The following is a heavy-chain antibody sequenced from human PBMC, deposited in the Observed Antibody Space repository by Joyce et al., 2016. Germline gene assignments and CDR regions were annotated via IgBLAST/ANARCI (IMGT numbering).Heavy chain of an antibody. D-gene: IGHD3-16*01. Sequence: QLVESGGGVVKPGGSLRLSCEASGSTFSSSSMSWFRQAPGKGLEWGAAISGTSYYIFHAETVRGRFNVSRDNAKKTLYLQMNSLRAEDSAVFYCARGGISYYYAMDVWGQGTTVTVSS. J-gene: IGHJ6*02. CDR3: ARGGISYYYAMDV. CDR2: ISGTSYYI. CDR1: GSTFSSSS. V-gene: IGHV3-21*01.